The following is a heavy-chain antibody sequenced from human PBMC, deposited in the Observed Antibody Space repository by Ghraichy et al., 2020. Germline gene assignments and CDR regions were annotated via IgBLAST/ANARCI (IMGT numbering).Heavy chain of an antibody. J-gene: IGHJ6*02. CDR2: ISSSSSTI. D-gene: IGHD5-24*01. Sequence: GGSLRLSCAASGFTFSSYSMNWVRQAPGKGLEWVSYISSSSSTIYFADSVKGRFTISRDNAKNSLYLQMNSLRDGETAVYYCARDSVEMATRKGKGGMDVWGQGTTVTVSS. V-gene: IGHV3-48*02. CDR1: GFTFSSYS. CDR3: ARDSVEMATRKGKGGMDV.